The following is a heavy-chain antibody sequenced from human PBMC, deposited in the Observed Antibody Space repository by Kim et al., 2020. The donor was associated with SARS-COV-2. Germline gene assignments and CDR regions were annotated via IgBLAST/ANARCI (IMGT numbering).Heavy chain of an antibody. CDR1: GGSISSSSYY. Sequence: SETLSLTCTVSGGSISSSSYYWGWIRQPPGKGLEWIGNIYYSGSTYNNPSLKSRVTISVDTSKNQFSLRLSSVTAADPAVYYCATRKWLRGAFDIWGQGT. CDR3: ATRKWLRGAFDI. D-gene: IGHD5-12*01. CDR2: IYYSGST. J-gene: IGHJ3*02. V-gene: IGHV4-39*01.